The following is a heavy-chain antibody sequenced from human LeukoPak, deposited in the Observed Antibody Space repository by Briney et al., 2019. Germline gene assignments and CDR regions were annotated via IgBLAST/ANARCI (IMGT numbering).Heavy chain of an antibody. D-gene: IGHD1-7*01. CDR2: INPSGGST. J-gene: IGHJ4*02. Sequence: GASVKVSCKASGYTFTSYYTHWVRQAPGQGLEWMGIINPSGGSTSYAQKFQGRVTMTRDTSTSTVYMELSSLRSEDTAVYYCARVAGTTLKFDYWGQGTLVTVSS. CDR3: ARVAGTTLKFDY. V-gene: IGHV1-46*01. CDR1: GYTFTSYY.